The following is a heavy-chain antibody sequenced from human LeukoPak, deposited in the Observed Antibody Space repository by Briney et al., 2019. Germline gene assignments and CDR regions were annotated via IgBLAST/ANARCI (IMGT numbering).Heavy chain of an antibody. CDR1: GFTFDDYA. CDR3: AKDITPRATPFDY. Sequence: GGSLRLSCAASGFTFDDYAMHWVRQAPGKGLEWVSGISWNSGSMGYADSVKGRFTISRDNAKNSLYLQMNSLRAEDTALYYCAKDITPRATPFDYWGQGTLVTVSS. V-gene: IGHV3-9*01. CDR2: ISWNSGSM. D-gene: IGHD2-15*01. J-gene: IGHJ4*02.